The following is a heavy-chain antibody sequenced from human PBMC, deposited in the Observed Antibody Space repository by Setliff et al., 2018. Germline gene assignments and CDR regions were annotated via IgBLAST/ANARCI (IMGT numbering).Heavy chain of an antibody. CDR1: GGSISSISYY. CDR2: VYDSGTT. Sequence: PSETLSLTCTVPGGSISSISYYWGWIRQPPGKGLEWIGTVYDSGTTYYNPPLKSRVTIFVDTSKNQFSLNLNSVTAADTGVYYCASCRYQVPYDYGGQGILVTVS. CDR3: ASCRYQVPYDY. D-gene: IGHD2-2*01. V-gene: IGHV4-39*01. J-gene: IGHJ4*02.